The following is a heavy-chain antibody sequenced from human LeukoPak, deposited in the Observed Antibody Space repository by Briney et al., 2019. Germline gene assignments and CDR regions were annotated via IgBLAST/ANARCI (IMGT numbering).Heavy chain of an antibody. CDR3: ARSSDSSGYYGGGIIDY. CDR2: IIPILGIA. D-gene: IGHD6-19*01. CDR1: GGTFSSYA. V-gene: IGHV1-69*04. Sequence: SVKVSCKASGGTFSSYAISWVRQAPGQGLEWMGRIIPILGIANYAQKFQGRVTITADKSTSTAYMELSSLRSEDTAVYYCARSSDSSGYYGGGIIDYWGQGTLVTVSS. J-gene: IGHJ4*02.